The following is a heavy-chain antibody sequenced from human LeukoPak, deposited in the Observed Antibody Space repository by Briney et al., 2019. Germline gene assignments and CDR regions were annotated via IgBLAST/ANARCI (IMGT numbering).Heavy chain of an antibody. Sequence: PGGSLRLSCAASGFTFSSYAMHWVRQAPGKGLEWVAVISYDGSNKYYADSVKGRFTISRDNSKNTLYLQMNSLGAEDTAVYYCASTYYYGSGFYFDYWGQGTLVTVSS. J-gene: IGHJ4*02. CDR1: GFTFSSYA. CDR3: ASTYYYGSGFYFDY. D-gene: IGHD3-10*01. V-gene: IGHV3-30*04. CDR2: ISYDGSNK.